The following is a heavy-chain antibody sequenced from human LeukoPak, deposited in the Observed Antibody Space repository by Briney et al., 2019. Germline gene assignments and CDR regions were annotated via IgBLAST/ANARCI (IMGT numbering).Heavy chain of an antibody. V-gene: IGHV3-74*01. J-gene: IGHJ4*02. CDR2: INSDGSNT. CDR3: ARPHVGTVSSWSDD. CDR1: GFTFTSYW. D-gene: IGHD4-17*01. Sequence: GGSLRLSCAAPGFTFTSYWMHWVRQVPGKGLVWVSRINSDGSNTSYADSVKGRFTISRDNAKNTLYLQMTSLRAEDTAVYYCARPHVGTVSSWSDDWGQGTLVTVSS.